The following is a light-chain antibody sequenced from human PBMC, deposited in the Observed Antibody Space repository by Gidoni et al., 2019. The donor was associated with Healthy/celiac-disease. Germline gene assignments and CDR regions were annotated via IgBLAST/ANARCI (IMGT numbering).Light chain of an antibody. CDR2: GAS. V-gene: IGKV3-20*01. J-gene: IGKJ1*01. Sequence: EIVLPQSPGTLSLSPGERATLSCRASQSVSSSYLAWYQQKPGQAPRLLIYGASSRATGIPDRFSGSGSGTDFTITISRLEPEDFAVYYCQQYGSSRTFGQGTKVEIK. CDR3: QQYGSSRT. CDR1: QSVSSSY.